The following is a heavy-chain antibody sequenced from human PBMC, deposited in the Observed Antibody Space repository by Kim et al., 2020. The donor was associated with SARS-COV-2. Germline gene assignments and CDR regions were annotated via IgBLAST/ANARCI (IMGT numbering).Heavy chain of an antibody. D-gene: IGHD6-13*01. Sequence: SETLSLTCTVSGGSISSYYWSWIRQPAGKGLEWIGRIYTGGSTNYNPSLKSRVTMSVDTSKNQFSLKLSSVTAADTAVYYCAREVPSSSWSYYYYYYMDVWGKGTTVTVSS. CDR1: GGSISSYY. J-gene: IGHJ6*03. CDR2: IYTGGST. CDR3: AREVPSSSWSYYYYYYMDV. V-gene: IGHV4-4*07.